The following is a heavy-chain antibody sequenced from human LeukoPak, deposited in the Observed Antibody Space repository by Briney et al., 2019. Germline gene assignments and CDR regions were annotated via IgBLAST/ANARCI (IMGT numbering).Heavy chain of an antibody. CDR1: GFTFSSYA. CDR3: AREGHASSFDY. D-gene: IGHD6-13*01. V-gene: IGHV3-30*17. CDR2: ISYDGGVE. Sequence: GRSLRLSCAASGFTFSSYAIHCVRQAPGKGLEWVAVISYDGGVESYADSVTGRFTISRDNSKNTLYLQMNSLRADDTALYYCAREGHASSFDYWGQGTLVTVSS. J-gene: IGHJ4*02.